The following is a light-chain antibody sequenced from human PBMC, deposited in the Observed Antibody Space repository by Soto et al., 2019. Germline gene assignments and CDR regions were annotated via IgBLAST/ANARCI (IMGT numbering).Light chain of an antibody. CDR2: EVS. CDR3: SSYTSSSSRNVL. J-gene: IGLJ2*01. Sequence: QSALTQPASVSGSPGQSITISCTGTSSDVGGYKYVSWYQQHPGKAPKLMIYEVSNRPSGVSNRFSGSKSGNTASLTISGLQAEDEADYYCSSYTSSSSRNVLFGGGTKVTVL. V-gene: IGLV2-14*01. CDR1: SSDVGGYKY.